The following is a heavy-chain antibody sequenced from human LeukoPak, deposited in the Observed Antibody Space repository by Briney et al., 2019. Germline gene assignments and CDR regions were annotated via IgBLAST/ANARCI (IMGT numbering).Heavy chain of an antibody. V-gene: IGHV1-18*01. D-gene: IGHD4-17*01. CDR1: GYTFTSYD. CDR3: ARERRYGAPLDY. Sequence: ASVKVSCKASGYTFTSYDINWVRQATGQGLEWMGWISAYNGNTNYAQKLQGRVTMTTDTSTSTAYMELRSLRSDDTAVYYCARERRYGAPLDYWGQGTLVTVSS. J-gene: IGHJ4*02. CDR2: ISAYNGNT.